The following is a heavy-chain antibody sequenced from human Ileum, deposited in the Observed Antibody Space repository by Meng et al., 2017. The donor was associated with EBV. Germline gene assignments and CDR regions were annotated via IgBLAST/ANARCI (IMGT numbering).Heavy chain of an antibody. CDR3: ARGRRNEPLFDY. CDR1: GDSFSTQT. J-gene: IGHJ4*02. CDR2: LIAVFDKT. D-gene: IGHD1-14*01. V-gene: IGHV1-69*13. Sequence: VQLVQSGAEVKKPXSSVKVACKTSGDSFSTQTVSWVRQAPGQGLEWMGGLIAVFDKTKAAPRFQDRVTFTADESTSTAYMELSSLTFDDTAVYFCARGRRNEPLFDYWGQGTLVTVSS.